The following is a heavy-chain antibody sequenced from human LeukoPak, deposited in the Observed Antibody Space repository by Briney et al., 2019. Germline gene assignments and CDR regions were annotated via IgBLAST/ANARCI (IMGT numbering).Heavy chain of an antibody. CDR2: IYPGDSDI. D-gene: IGHD6-13*01. Sequence: GESLKISCKGSGYSFTNYWIGWVRQMPGKGLEWMGIIYPGDSDIRYSPSFQGQVTISADKSINTAFLQWSSLKASDTAMYYCARNSGYSSSWFDFDYWGQGTLVTVSS. CDR3: ARNSGYSSSWFDFDY. V-gene: IGHV5-51*01. CDR1: GYSFTNYW. J-gene: IGHJ4*02.